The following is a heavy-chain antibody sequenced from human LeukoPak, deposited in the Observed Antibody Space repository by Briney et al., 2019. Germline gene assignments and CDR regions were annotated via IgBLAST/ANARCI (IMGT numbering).Heavy chain of an antibody. D-gene: IGHD5-24*01. J-gene: IGHJ6*02. Sequence: SETLSLTCTVSGGSISSYYWSWIRQPPGKGLVWVGYIYYSGSTNYNPSLKSRVTISVDTSKNQFSLKLSSVTAADTAVYYCARTGDGYSIYYYYGMDVWGQGTTVTVSS. CDR2: IYYSGST. CDR3: ARTGDGYSIYYYYGMDV. V-gene: IGHV4-59*01. CDR1: GGSISSYY.